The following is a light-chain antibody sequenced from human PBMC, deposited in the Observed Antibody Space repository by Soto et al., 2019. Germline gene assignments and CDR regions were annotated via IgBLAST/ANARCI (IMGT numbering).Light chain of an antibody. V-gene: IGKV3-20*01. CDR3: QQYTSSFT. CDR1: QSVTNNY. CDR2: GAS. J-gene: IGKJ3*01. Sequence: IVLTQSPGTLSLSPGEGATLSCRASQSVTNNYLAWYQQNPGQAPRLLIYGASSRASGIPDRFSGSGSGTDFTLTIRRLEPEDFAVYYCQQYTSSFTFGPGTKVDI.